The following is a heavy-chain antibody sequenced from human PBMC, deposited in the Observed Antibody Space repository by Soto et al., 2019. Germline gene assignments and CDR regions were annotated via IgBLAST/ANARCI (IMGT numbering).Heavy chain of an antibody. J-gene: IGHJ6*02. CDR1: GFTFSSYA. D-gene: IGHD3-10*01. CDR3: TKDLRGYYYGSGSYHYGMDV. V-gene: IGHV3-30*18. CDR2: ISYEGSNK. Sequence: QVQLVESGGGVVQPGRSLRLSCATSGFTFSSYAMHWVRQAPGKGLESVAVISYEGSNKKYADSVKGRFTMSRDNSNNTLYLQMNSLTAEDTAVYYCTKDLRGYYYGSGSYHYGMDVWGQGTTVTVS.